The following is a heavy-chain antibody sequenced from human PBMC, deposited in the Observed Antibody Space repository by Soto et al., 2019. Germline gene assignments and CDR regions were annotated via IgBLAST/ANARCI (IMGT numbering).Heavy chain of an antibody. V-gene: IGHV4-39*01. CDR1: DDSINSDKYY. J-gene: IGHJ4*02. Sequence: SETLSLTCSVSDDSINSDKYYWGWIRQPPGKGLEWIGSIYYRGNAYYNPSLQTRVTISLDKSRNQFSLKLSSVTAADTAVYYCARQNKVVAATFDYWGQGTLVTVSS. CDR2: IYYRGNA. CDR3: ARQNKVVAATFDY. D-gene: IGHD2-15*01.